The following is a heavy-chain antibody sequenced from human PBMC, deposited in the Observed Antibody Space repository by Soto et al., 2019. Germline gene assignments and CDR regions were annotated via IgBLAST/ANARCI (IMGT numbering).Heavy chain of an antibody. CDR1: GFSLDTWGVG. CDR3: ARALGSWGSYYFDH. Sequence: QITLKESGPTLVRPTQTLTLTCTVSGFSLDTWGVGVGWIRQSPGKAPEWLALIYWDDDKRYSPSLKNRLTITKDTSKNQLVLTVTNMDPVVTVTYYCARALGSWGSYYFDHWGQGTLVTVSS. D-gene: IGHD3-16*01. J-gene: IGHJ4*02. V-gene: IGHV2-5*02. CDR2: IYWDDDK.